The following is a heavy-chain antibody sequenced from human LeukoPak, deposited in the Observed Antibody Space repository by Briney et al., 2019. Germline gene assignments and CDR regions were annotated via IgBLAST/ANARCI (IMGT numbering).Heavy chain of an antibody. CDR3: ARDSGISFNWFDP. CDR1: GYIFTGYY. D-gene: IGHD3-3*01. V-gene: IGHV1-2*06. CDR2: INPNSGGT. Sequence: ASVTVSCTASGYIFTGYYMHWVRQAPGQGLEWMGRINPNSGGTNYAQKFQGRVIMTRDTSISTAYMELSSLTSDDTAVYYCARDSGISFNWFDPWGQGTLVTVPS. J-gene: IGHJ5*02.